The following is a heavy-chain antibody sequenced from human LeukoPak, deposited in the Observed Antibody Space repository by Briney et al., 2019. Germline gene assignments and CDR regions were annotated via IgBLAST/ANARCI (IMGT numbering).Heavy chain of an antibody. D-gene: IGHD3-9*01. CDR3: ARSGEELVNGDFDY. CDR2: ISGSGGST. CDR1: GFTFSSYA. Sequence: GGSLRLSCAASGFTFSSYAMSWVRQAPGKGLEWVSAISGSGGSTYYADSVKGRFTISRDNSKNTLYLQMNSLRAEDTAVYYCARSGEELVNGDFDYWGQGTLVTVSS. J-gene: IGHJ4*02. V-gene: IGHV3-23*01.